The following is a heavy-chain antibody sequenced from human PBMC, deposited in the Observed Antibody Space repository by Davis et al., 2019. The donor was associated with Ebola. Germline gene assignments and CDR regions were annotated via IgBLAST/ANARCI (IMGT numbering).Heavy chain of an antibody. CDR2: INTNTGNP. CDR1: GYTLTELS. Sequence: ASVKVSCKVFGYTLTELSMHWVRQAPGQGLVWMGWINTNTGNPTYAQGFTGRFVFSLDTSVSTAYLQISSLKAEDTAVYYCARGDYWSQGTLVTVSS. CDR3: ARGDY. J-gene: IGHJ4*02. V-gene: IGHV7-4-1*02.